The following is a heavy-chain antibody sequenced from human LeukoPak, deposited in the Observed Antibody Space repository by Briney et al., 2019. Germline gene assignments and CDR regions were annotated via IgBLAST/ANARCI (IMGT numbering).Heavy chain of an antibody. D-gene: IGHD2-8*02. J-gene: IGHJ4*02. CDR2: INTNTGNP. CDR3: ARDALLVRFDY. Sequence: ASVKVSCKASGYTLTDYAMHWVRQAPGQGLEWMGWINTNTGNPTYAQGFTGRFVFSFDTSVTTAYLQISSLKAEDTAVYYCARDALLVRFDYRGQGTLVTVSS. V-gene: IGHV7-4-1*02. CDR1: GYTLTDYA.